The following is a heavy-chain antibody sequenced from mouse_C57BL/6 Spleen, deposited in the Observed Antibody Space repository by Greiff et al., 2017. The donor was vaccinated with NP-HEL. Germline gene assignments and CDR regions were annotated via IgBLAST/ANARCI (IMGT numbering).Heavy chain of an antibody. Sequence: EVQLQQSGPELVKPGASVKISCKASGYTFTDYYMNWVKQSHGKSLEWIGDINPNNGGTSYNQKFKGKATLTVDKSSSTAYMELRSLTSEDSAVYYCARSHYDYDAWFAYWGQGTLVTVSA. CDR2: INPNNGGT. D-gene: IGHD2-4*01. V-gene: IGHV1-26*01. J-gene: IGHJ3*01. CDR3: ARSHYDYDAWFAY. CDR1: GYTFTDYY.